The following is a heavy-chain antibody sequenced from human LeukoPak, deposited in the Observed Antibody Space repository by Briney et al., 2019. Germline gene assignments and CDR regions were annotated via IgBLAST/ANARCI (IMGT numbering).Heavy chain of an antibody. CDR1: GFTFRDFW. CDR2: MSPDGSST. J-gene: IGHJ4*02. D-gene: IGHD1-1*01. CDR3: VRDMWGTFDY. V-gene: IGHV3-74*01. Sequence: PGGALRLSCVASGFTFRDFWMHWVRQLPGKGLEWISRMSPDGSSTFYADSVKGRFTISRDNAKNTMYLQMSSLRAEDTAVFHCVRDMWGTFDYWGQGARVTVSS.